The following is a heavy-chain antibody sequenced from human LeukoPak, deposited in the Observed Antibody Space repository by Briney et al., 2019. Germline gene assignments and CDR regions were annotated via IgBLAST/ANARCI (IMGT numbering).Heavy chain of an antibody. CDR1: GCSISSYY. V-gene: IGHV4-59*08. CDR3: AGLRDSSGYPFLYY. D-gene: IGHD3-22*01. J-gene: IGHJ4*02. Sequence: SETLSLTCTVSGCSISSYYWSWIRQPAGKGLEWIGYIYYSGSTKYNPSLKSGVTISVDTSKNQFSLKLSSGTAADTAVYYCAGLRDSSGYPFLYYWRQPSLVTVPS. CDR2: IYYSGST.